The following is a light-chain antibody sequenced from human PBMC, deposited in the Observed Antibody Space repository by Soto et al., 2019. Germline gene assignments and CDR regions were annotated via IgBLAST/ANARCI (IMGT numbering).Light chain of an antibody. CDR1: QSVSSQ. J-gene: IGKJ1*01. Sequence: VLTQSPATLSVSPGESATLSCRVSQSVSSQLAWYQQKPGQAPRVIIYGASTRETGSPARFSGSGAGTEFTLTISSLQSEDFEVYYCQHYNTWTWTFGQGTQVDIK. CDR3: QHYNTWTWT. CDR2: GAS. V-gene: IGKV3-15*01.